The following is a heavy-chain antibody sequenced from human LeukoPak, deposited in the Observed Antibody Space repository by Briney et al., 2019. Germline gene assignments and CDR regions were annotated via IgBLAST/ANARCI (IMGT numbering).Heavy chain of an antibody. J-gene: IGHJ4*02. D-gene: IGHD1-26*01. Sequence: PGGSLRLSCAASGFTFSTYGMHWVRQAPGKGLEWVAFIYYDGSNKYYADSVKGRFTISRDISKNTLYLQMNSLRAEDTAVYYCAKDREYSGSYWRYFDYWGQGTLVTVSS. CDR2: IYYDGSNK. CDR1: GFTFSTYG. V-gene: IGHV3-30*02. CDR3: AKDREYSGSYWRYFDY.